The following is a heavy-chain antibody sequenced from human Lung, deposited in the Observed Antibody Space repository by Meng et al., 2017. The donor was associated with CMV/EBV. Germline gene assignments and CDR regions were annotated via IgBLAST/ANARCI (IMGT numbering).Heavy chain of an antibody. D-gene: IGHD2-15*01. Sequence: ASXXVSXKASGYNFTAYYIHWVRQVPGQGLEWMGWINPKSGGTNYAQKFQGRITMTGDTSITTAYMELSRLRSDDMAVYHCARVKRYCTGGTCSSTGYYGMDVWGQGTXVTVSS. CDR1: GYNFTAYY. J-gene: IGHJ6*02. V-gene: IGHV1-2*02. CDR3: ARVKRYCTGGTCSSTGYYGMDV. CDR2: INPKSGGT.